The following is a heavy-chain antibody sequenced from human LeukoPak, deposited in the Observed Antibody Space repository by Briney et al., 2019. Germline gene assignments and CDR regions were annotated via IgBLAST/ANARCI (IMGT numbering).Heavy chain of an antibody. Sequence: PSETLSLTCTVSGGSISSYYWSWIRQPPGKGLEWIGYIYYSGSTNYNPSLKSRVTISVETSKNQFSLKLSSVTAADTAVYYCARDRLDVFDYWGRGTLVTVSS. CDR3: ARDRLDVFDY. CDR2: IYYSGST. V-gene: IGHV4-59*01. J-gene: IGHJ4*02. CDR1: GGSISSYY. D-gene: IGHD3/OR15-3a*01.